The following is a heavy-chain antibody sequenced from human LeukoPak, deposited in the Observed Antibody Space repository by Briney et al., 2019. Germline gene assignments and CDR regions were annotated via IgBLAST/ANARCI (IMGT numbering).Heavy chain of an antibody. CDR2: MYYSGST. J-gene: IGHJ3*02. CDR3: ARERGYSYGYAFDI. D-gene: IGHD5-18*01. CDR1: GGSISSYY. Sequence: PSETLSPTCTVSGGSISSYYWSWIRQPPGKGLEWIGYMYYSGSTNYNSSLKSRVTISVDTSKNQFSLKLSSVTAADTAVYYCARERGYSYGYAFDIWGQGTMVTVSS. V-gene: IGHV4-59*01.